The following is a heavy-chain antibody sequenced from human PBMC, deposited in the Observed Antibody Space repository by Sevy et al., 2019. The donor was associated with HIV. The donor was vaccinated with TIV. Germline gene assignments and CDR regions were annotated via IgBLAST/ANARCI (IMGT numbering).Heavy chain of an antibody. CDR1: GYSFSSYA. CDR2: INGRGGST. V-gene: IGHV3-23*01. CDR3: ARPGPRIAATASAFYDN. D-gene: IGHD6-13*01. Sequence: GGSLRLSCVVSGYSFSSYAISWVRQAPGKGLEWVSTINGRGGSTYYADSVKGRFTITRDNPKNTLFLQIINLRVDDTAIYYCARPGPRIAATASAFYDNWGQGTLVTVSS. J-gene: IGHJ4*02.